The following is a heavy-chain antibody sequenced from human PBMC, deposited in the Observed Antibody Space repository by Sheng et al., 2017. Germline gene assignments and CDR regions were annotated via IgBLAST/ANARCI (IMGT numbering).Heavy chain of an antibody. V-gene: IGHV1-69*13. Sequence: QVQLVQSGAEVKKPGSSVNISCKASGGIFSNIGVSWVRQAPGQGPEWMGGIIPIFGSTNYAQKFQGRVTISADETTSTAYMELRSLRSEDTAMYYCARDISNGMFDPWGQGTLVIVSS. D-gene: IGHD2-8*01. CDR1: GGIFSNIG. J-gene: IGHJ5*02. CDR2: IIPIFGST. CDR3: ARDISNGMFDP.